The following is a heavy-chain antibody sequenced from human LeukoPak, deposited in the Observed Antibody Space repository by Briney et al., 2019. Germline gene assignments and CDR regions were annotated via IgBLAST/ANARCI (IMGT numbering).Heavy chain of an antibody. CDR3: TRTFLSGDGYKVGYFDY. J-gene: IGHJ4*02. Sequence: PGGSLRLSCAAPGFTFSRYAMTWVRQARGRGLEWVSTIAGNGAGTSYRDSVKGRFTISRDNSKNTLFLQMNSLTAEDTAMYYCTRTFLSGDGYKVGYFDYWGQGTLVTVSS. CDR1: GFTFSRYA. V-gene: IGHV3-23*01. D-gene: IGHD5-24*01. CDR2: IAGNGAGT.